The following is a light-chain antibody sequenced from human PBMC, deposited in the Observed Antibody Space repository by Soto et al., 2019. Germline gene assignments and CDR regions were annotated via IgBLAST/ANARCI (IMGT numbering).Light chain of an antibody. V-gene: IGLV2-8*01. CDR3: SSYAGSNKV. J-gene: IGLJ2*01. CDR2: VVS. CDR1: SSDVGGYNY. Sequence: QSALTQPPSASGSPGQSVTISCTGTSSDVGGYNYVSWYQQHPGKAPKLMIYVVSKRPSGVPDRFSGSKSGNTASLTVSGLQAEDEADYSCSSYAGSNKVFGGGTKLTVL.